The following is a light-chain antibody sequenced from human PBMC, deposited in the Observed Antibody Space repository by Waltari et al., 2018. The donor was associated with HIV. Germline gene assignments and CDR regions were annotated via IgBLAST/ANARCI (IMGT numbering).Light chain of an antibody. CDR3: SSHAGSNLFVV. CDR1: SSDVDAYTS. V-gene: IGLV2-8*01. CDR2: EVN. J-gene: IGLJ2*01. Sequence: SALTQPPSASGSPGQSVTIPCTGTSSDVDAYTSCSWYQQLPGNDPKLMIFEVNKRPSGVPDRFSGSQSGNTASLTVAGLQPEDEADYYCSSHAGSNLFVVFGGGTKLTVL.